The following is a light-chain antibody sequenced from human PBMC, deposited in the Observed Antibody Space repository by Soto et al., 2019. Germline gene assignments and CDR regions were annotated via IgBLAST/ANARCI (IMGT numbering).Light chain of an antibody. CDR2: AAS. V-gene: IGKV1-6*01. J-gene: IGKJ1*01. Sequence: ASVSEKIIITCRASRDVGSDVSWYQQKQGQAPKLLIYAASNLYTGVPSRFSGSRSGTEGTITISSLQTEDVTSYYGLQDYGDSWTFGQGTKVDIK. CDR3: LQDYGDSWT. CDR1: RDVGSD.